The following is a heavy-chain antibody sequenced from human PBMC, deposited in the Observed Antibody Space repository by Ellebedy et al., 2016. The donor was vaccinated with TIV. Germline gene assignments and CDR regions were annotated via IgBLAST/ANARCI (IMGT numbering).Heavy chain of an antibody. CDR3: ASSIHVTSTTPAADY. J-gene: IGHJ4*02. V-gene: IGHV3-7*01. Sequence: GESLKISXAASGFIFSSSWMNWVRQTPGKGLAWVAISDQDGGEKYYVGSVKGRFTISRDNAKNSLYLQMNSLRAEDTAVYFCASSIHVTSTTPAADYWGQGTLVTVSS. CDR2: SDQDGGEK. CDR1: GFIFSSSW. D-gene: IGHD2-15*01.